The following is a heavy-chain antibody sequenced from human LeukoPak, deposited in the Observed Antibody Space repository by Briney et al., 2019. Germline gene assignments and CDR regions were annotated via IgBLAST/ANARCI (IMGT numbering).Heavy chain of an antibody. J-gene: IGHJ4*02. D-gene: IGHD5-18*01. CDR2: ISSSSSYI. CDR1: GFTFSSYS. CDR3: ASVDTAMVRPGRDG. Sequence: PGGSLRLSCAASGFTFSSYSMNWVRQAPGKGLEWVSSISSSSSYIYYADSVKGRFTISRDNAKNSLYLQMNSLRAEDTAVYYCASVDTAMVRPGRDGWGQGTLVTVSS. V-gene: IGHV3-21*01.